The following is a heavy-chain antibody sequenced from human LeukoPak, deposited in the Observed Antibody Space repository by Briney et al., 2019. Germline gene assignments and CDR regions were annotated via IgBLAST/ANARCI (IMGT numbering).Heavy chain of an antibody. CDR3: ARDLWYYYDSSGYPDPYYFDY. CDR1: GYTFTGYY. Sequence: ASVKVSCKASGYTFTGYYMHWVRQAPGQGLEWMGIINPSGGSTSYAQKFQGRVTMTRDTSTSTVYMELSSLRSEDTAVYYCARDLWYYYDSSGYPDPYYFDYWGQGTLVTVSS. J-gene: IGHJ4*02. CDR2: INPSGGST. V-gene: IGHV1-46*01. D-gene: IGHD3-22*01.